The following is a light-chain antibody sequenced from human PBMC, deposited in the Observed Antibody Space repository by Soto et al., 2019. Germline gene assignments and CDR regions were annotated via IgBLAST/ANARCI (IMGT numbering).Light chain of an antibody. J-gene: IGLJ1*01. CDR1: SSDVGGYNY. CDR2: EVN. V-gene: IGLV2-8*01. CDR3: KSFGASKTYV. Sequence: QSALTQPPSASGSPGQSVTISCTGTSSDVGGYNYVSWYQQHPGKAPKLMIYEVNKRPSGVPDRFSGSKSGNTASLTVSGLQAEDEADYYCKSFGASKTYVFGTGTKVTVL.